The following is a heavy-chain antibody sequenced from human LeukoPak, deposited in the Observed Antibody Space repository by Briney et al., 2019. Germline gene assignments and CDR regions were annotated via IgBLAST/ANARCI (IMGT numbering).Heavy chain of an antibody. V-gene: IGHV1-18*01. CDR2: ISAYNGNT. J-gene: IGHJ4*02. D-gene: IGHD3-10*01. CDR1: GYTFTSYG. CDR3: ARSSWSLSVWFGEGGPYYFDY. Sequence: ASVKVSCKASGYTFTSYGISWVRQAPGQGLEWMGWISAYNGNTNYAQKLQGRVTMTTDTSTSTAYMELRSLRSDDTAVYYCARSSWSLSVWFGEGGPYYFDYWGQGTLVTVSS.